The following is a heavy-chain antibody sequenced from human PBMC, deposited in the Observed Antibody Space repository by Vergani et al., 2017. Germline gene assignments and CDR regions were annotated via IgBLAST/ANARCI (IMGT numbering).Heavy chain of an antibody. CDR1: GGSISSGDHC. J-gene: IGHJ6*03. CDR3: ARVDTQVPATAHFYYMDV. Sequence: QVQLQESGPGVVKPSQTLSLTCAVSGGSISSGDHCWTWILQRPGKGLEWIGYIFYSGTTYDNPFLRSRLTISVDTSQNQFPLKLRAVTAADTAVYYCARVDTQVPATAHFYYMDVWGKGTTVVVSS. CDR2: IFYSGTT. D-gene: IGHD6-25*01. V-gene: IGHV4-31*11.